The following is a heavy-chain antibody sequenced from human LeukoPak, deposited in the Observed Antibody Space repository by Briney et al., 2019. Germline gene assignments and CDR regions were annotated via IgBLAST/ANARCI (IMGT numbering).Heavy chain of an antibody. V-gene: IGHV4-61*08. CDR3: ARDWVRRYCSGGSCYYGMDV. Sequence: PSETLSLTCGVSGGSFNSDDYYWNWIRQPPGRGLEWIGYIYYGGNTNYNPSLRSRVTISMDTSKNQFSLKVNSVTAADTAVYYCARDWVRRYCSGGSCYYGMDVWGQGTTVTVSS. J-gene: IGHJ6*02. CDR2: IYYGGNT. CDR1: GGSFNSDDYY. D-gene: IGHD2-15*01.